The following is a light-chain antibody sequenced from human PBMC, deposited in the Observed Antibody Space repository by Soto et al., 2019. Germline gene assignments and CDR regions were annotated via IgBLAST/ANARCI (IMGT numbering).Light chain of an antibody. J-gene: IGKJ5*01. CDR2: DAS. CDR1: QSVSSY. CDR3: QQRSNWPPIT. Sequence: EKVITQSPSTLSVPPGERATLSCRASQSVSSYLAWYQQKPGQAPRLLIYDASNRATGIPARFSGSGSGTDFTLTISSLEPEDFAVYYCQQRSNWPPITFGQGTRLEIK. V-gene: IGKV3-11*01.